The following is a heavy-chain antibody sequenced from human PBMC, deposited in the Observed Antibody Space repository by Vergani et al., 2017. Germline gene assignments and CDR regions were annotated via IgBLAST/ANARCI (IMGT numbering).Heavy chain of an antibody. V-gene: IGHV3-23*01. Sequence: EVQLLESGGGLVQPGGSLRLSCAASGFTFSSYAMSWVRQAPGKGLEWVSAISGSGGSTYYADSVKGRFTIARDNSKNTLYLQMNSLRAEDTAVYYCAKDLSSSSSLADFDYWGQGTLVTVSS. D-gene: IGHD6-6*01. CDR2: ISGSGGST. J-gene: IGHJ4*02. CDR3: AKDLSSSSSLADFDY. CDR1: GFTFSSYA.